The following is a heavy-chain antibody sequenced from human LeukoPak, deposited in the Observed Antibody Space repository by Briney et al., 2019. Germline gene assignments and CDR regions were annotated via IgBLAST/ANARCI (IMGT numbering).Heavy chain of an antibody. J-gene: IGHJ3*01. CDR2: FDPEAVDS. CDR1: GHTLTELA. V-gene: IGHV1-24*01. CDR3: AANGLQGDNLHPADAFDV. Sequence: ASVKVSCKVSGHTLTELALHWVRQAPGKGLEWVGGFDPEAVDSVSAQKFQGRVTMTDDTSTDTAYMELRSLRLDDTAVYFCAANGLQGDNLHPADAFDVWGQGTVVTVAS. D-gene: IGHD1-1*01.